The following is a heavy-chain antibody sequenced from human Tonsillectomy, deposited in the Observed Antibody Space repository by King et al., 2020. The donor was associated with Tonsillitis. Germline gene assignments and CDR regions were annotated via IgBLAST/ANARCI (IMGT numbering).Heavy chain of an antibody. V-gene: IGHV4-4*07. CDR3: ARGAFDRSGYNVY. Sequence: VQLQESGPGLVKPSETVSLTCTVSGGSISSYYWNWIRQPAGKGLEWIGRIYSSGSSNYNPSLKSRVTMSVDTSKNQFSLNLSSVTAADTAVYYCARGAFDRSGYNVYWGQGILVTVSS. J-gene: IGHJ4*02. D-gene: IGHD3-22*01. CDR1: GGSISSYY. CDR2: IYSSGSS.